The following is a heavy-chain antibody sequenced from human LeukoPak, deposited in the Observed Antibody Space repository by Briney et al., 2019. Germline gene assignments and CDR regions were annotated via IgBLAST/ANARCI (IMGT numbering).Heavy chain of an antibody. CDR3: ARDEGGPYYYDSSGYEN. V-gene: IGHV1-2*06. D-gene: IGHD3-22*01. Sequence: ASVKVSCKASGYTFTGYYMHWVRQAPGQGLEWMGRINPNSGGTNYAQKFQGRVTMTRDTSISTAYMELSRLRSDDTAVYYCARDEGGPYYYDSSGYENWGQGTLVTVSS. CDR2: INPNSGGT. CDR1: GYTFTGYY. J-gene: IGHJ4*02.